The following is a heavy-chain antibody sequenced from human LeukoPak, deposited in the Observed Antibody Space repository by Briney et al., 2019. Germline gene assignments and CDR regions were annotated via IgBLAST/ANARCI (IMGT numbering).Heavy chain of an antibody. Sequence: GGSLRLSCAASGFTFSSYAMTWVRQAPGKGLEWVSAITGSGGSTYYADSVKGRFTISRDNSKNTLYLQMNSLRAEDTAVYYCAYDFWSGYYQDYWGQGTLVTVSS. V-gene: IGHV3-23*01. CDR3: AYDFWSGYYQDY. D-gene: IGHD3-3*01. CDR2: ITGSGGST. CDR1: GFTFSSYA. J-gene: IGHJ4*02.